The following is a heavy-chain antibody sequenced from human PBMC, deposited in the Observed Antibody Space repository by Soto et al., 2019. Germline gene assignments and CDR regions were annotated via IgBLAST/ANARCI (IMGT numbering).Heavy chain of an antibody. D-gene: IGHD3-10*01. Sequence: PVGSLRLSCVASGFTFRTYDMHWVRQPTGEGLEWISTIDTAGHTYYLGSVKGRFTVSRENAENSLYLQMNSLGAGDTAVYYCARERYYGLGSYSYYYGMDVWGQGTPVTVSS. CDR1: GFTFRTYD. CDR2: IDTAGHT. J-gene: IGHJ6*02. V-gene: IGHV3-13*01. CDR3: ARERYYGLGSYSYYYGMDV.